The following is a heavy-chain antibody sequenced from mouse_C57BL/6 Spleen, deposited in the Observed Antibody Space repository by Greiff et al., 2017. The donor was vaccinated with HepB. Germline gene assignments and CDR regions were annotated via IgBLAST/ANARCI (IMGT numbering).Heavy chain of an antibody. V-gene: IGHV14-1*01. Sequence: EVKLQQSGAELVRPGASVKLSCTASGFNIKDYYMHWVKQRPEQGLEWIGRIDPEDGDTEYAPKFQGKATMTADTSSNTAYLQLSSLTSEDTAVYYCTNGLPWYFDVWGTGTTVTVSS. CDR1: GFNIKDYY. CDR2: IDPEDGDT. J-gene: IGHJ1*03. CDR3: TNGLPWYFDV. D-gene: IGHD2-2*01.